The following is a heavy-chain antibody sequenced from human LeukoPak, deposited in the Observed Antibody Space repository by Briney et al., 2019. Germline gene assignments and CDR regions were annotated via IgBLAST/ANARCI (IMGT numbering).Heavy chain of an antibody. Sequence: SGTLSLTCAVSGAPISSNNWWSWVSQPPGKGLEWIGEINNSGSTNYNPSLKSRVTISADKSKNQFSLKVSSVTAADTAVYYCAKISSRVQAWGQGTLVTVSS. CDR1: GAPISSNNW. D-gene: IGHD6-13*01. V-gene: IGHV4-4*02. J-gene: IGHJ4*02. CDR2: INNSGST. CDR3: AKISSRVQA.